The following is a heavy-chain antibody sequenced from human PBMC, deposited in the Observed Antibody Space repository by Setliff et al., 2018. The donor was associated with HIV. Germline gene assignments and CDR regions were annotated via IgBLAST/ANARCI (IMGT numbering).Heavy chain of an antibody. CDR2: INVGNGNT. J-gene: IGHJ6*02. D-gene: IGHD6-13*01. V-gene: IGHV1-3*01. CDR1: GYTFTSYA. CDR3: ARPDSRWYARGRDPLYGLDV. Sequence: ASVKVSCKASGYTFTSYAIHWVRQAPGQRLEWMGWINVGNGNTKYSQNFQGRVTFTRDTFASIAYMELSSLRSEDTAVYYCARPDSRWYARGRDPLYGLDVWGQGTTVTVSS.